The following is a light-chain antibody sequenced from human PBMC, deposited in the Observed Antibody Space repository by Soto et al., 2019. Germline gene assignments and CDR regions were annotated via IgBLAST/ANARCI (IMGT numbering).Light chain of an antibody. CDR2: GAS. CDR3: QQDGSSPPPP. V-gene: IGKV3-20*01. CDR1: RSVSSSY. Sequence: EIVLTQSPGTLSLSPGERATLSCRASRSVSSSYLAWYQQKPGQAPRLLIYGASSRATGIPDRFSGSGSGTDFTLTISRLEPEDFAVYYCQQDGSSPPPPFAGGTDVDIK. J-gene: IGKJ4*01.